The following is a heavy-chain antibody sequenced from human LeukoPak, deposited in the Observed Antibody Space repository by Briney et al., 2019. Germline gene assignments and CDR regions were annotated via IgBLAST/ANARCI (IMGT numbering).Heavy chain of an antibody. V-gene: IGHV3-23*01. Sequence: GGSLRLSCAASGFTFSSYAMTWVRQAPGKGLEWVSGISGSAGSTYYADSVKGRFTISRDNSKSTLSLQMNSLGAEDTAVYYCAKDLRYSGSLRAMDYWGQGTVVTVSS. CDR1: GFTFSSYA. CDR3: AKDLRYSGSLRAMDY. D-gene: IGHD1-26*01. J-gene: IGHJ4*02. CDR2: ISGSAGST.